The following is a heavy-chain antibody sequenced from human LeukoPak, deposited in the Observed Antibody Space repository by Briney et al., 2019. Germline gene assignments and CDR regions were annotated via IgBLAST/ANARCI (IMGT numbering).Heavy chain of an antibody. CDR3: VRHAILLWFGEFSGQTPNWYFDL. CDR1: GYTFTGYY. D-gene: IGHD3-10*01. Sequence: ASVKVSCKASGYTFTGYYMHWVRQAPGQGLEWMGWISPNRGGTNYAQMFQGRVTMTRDTSISTTYMELSRLRSDDTAVYYCVRHAILLWFGEFSGQTPNWYFDLWGRGTLVTVSS. CDR2: ISPNRGGT. V-gene: IGHV1-2*02. J-gene: IGHJ2*01.